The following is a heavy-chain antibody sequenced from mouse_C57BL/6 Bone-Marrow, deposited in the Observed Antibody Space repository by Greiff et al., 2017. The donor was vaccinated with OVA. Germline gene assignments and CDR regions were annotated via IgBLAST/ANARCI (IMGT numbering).Heavy chain of an antibody. Sequence: EVKLVESGGGLVQPKGSLKLSCAASGFTFNTYAMHWVRQAPGKGLEWVARIRSKSSNYATYYADSVKDRFTISRDDSQSMLYLQMNNLKTEDTAMYYGVREEHYYGSSSYWYCDVWGTGTTVTVSS. CDR2: IRSKSSNYAT. V-gene: IGHV10-3*01. CDR3: VREEHYYGSSSYWYCDV. CDR1: GFTFNTYA. J-gene: IGHJ1*03. D-gene: IGHD1-1*01.